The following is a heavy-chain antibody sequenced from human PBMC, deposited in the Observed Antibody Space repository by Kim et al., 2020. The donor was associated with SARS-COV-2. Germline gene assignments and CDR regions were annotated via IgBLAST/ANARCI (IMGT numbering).Heavy chain of an antibody. CDR1: GYTFTGYY. CDR3: ATERAIYGSGSYGLFDY. J-gene: IGHJ4*02. D-gene: IGHD3-10*01. V-gene: IGHV1-2*02. CDR2: INPNSGGT. Sequence: ASVKVSCKASGYTFTGYYMHWVRQAPGQGLEWMGWINPNSGGTNYAQKFQGRVTMTRDTSISTAYMELSRLRSDDTAVYYCATERAIYGSGSYGLFDYWGQGTLVTVSS.